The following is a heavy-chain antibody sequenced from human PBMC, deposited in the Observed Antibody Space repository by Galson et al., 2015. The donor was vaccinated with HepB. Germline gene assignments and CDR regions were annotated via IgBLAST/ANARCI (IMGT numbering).Heavy chain of an antibody. CDR2: ISSSSSYT. CDR3: ARDGVAVYYYDSSGYPPDY. Sequence: SLRLSCAASGFTFSDYYMSWIRQAPGKGLEWVSYISSSSSYTSYADSVKGRFTISRDNAKNSLYLQMNSLRAEDTAVYYCARDGVAVYYYDSSGYPPDYWGQGTLVTVSS. V-gene: IGHV3-11*06. J-gene: IGHJ4*02. D-gene: IGHD3-22*01. CDR1: GFTFSDYY.